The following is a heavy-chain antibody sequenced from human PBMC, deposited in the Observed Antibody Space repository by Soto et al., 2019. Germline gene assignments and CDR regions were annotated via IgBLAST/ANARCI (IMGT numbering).Heavy chain of an antibody. V-gene: IGHV3-7*01. D-gene: IGHD2-2*01. J-gene: IGHJ3*02. CDR3: ARRQLLKFDAFDM. Sequence: EVQLVESGGDLAQPGGSLRLSCAASGFTLSSYWMSWVRQAPGKGLEWVANIKQDGSEKYYVDSVEGRFTFSRDNAKNSLYLQMTSLRADDTAVYYCARRQLLKFDAFDMWGQGTLVTVSS. CDR2: IKQDGSEK. CDR1: GFTLSSYW.